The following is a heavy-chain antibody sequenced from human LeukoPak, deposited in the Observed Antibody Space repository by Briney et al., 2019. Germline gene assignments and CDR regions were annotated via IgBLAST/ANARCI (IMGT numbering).Heavy chain of an antibody. V-gene: IGHV3-33*06. Sequence: PGRSLRLSCAASGFTFSSYGMHWVRQAPGKGLEWVAVIWYDGSNKYYADSVKGRFTISRDNSKNTLYLQMNSLRAEDTAAYYCAKEFSSSWYYFDYWGQGTLVTVSS. CDR2: IWYDGSNK. CDR1: GFTFSSYG. D-gene: IGHD6-13*01. J-gene: IGHJ4*02. CDR3: AKEFSSSWYYFDY.